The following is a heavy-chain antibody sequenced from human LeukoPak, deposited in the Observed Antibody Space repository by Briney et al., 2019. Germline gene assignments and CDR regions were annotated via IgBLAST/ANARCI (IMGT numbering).Heavy chain of an antibody. Sequence: GGSLRLSCAVSGFTFSDFCMSWIRQAPGKGLEWLSYISASGSIIDYSDSVKGRFTISRDNAENSLYLQMNSLRAEDTAVYYCTRDSGYHYDSSASENFDYWGQGTLVTVSS. D-gene: IGHD3-22*01. CDR3: TRDSGYHYDSSASENFDY. CDR1: GFTFSDFC. CDR2: ISASGSII. J-gene: IGHJ4*02. V-gene: IGHV3-11*04.